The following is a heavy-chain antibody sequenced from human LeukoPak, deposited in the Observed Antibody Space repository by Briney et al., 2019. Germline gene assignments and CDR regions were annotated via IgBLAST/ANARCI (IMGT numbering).Heavy chain of an antibody. Sequence: ASVKVSCXASGGTFSSYAISWVRLAPGQGLEWMGRIIPIFGTANYAQKFQGRVTITTDESTSTAYMELSSLRSEDTAVYYCALPGIAVAGYDYWGQGTLVTVSS. J-gene: IGHJ4*02. CDR2: IIPIFGTA. CDR3: ALPGIAVAGYDY. D-gene: IGHD6-19*01. V-gene: IGHV1-69*05. CDR1: GGTFSSYA.